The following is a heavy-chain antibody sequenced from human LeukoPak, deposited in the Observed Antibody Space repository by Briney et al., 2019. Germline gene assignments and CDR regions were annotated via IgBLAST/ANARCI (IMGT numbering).Heavy chain of an antibody. Sequence: PGGSLRLSCAASGFTFSSYAMNWVRQAPGKGLDWVSTISGSDGSTYYADSVRGRFTISRDNAKNSLYLQMNSLRVEDTATYYCARDQGGAVSYWGQGTLVIVSS. V-gene: IGHV3-23*01. CDR1: GFTFSSYA. CDR2: ISGSDGST. D-gene: IGHD3-16*01. CDR3: ARDQGGAVSY. J-gene: IGHJ4*02.